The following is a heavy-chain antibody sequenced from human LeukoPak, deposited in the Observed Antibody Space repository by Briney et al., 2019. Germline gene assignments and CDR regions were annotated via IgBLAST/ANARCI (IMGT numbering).Heavy chain of an antibody. V-gene: IGHV3-7*01. D-gene: IGHD3-10*01. Sequence: GGSLRLSCAASGFTFSSYWMGWVRQAPGKGLEWVANIKQDGTEKHYVDSVNGRFTITRDNAKNSLYLQMNSLRVEDMAVYFCTRVRTSGEEDYWGQGTLVTVSS. CDR3: TRVRTSGEEDY. J-gene: IGHJ4*02. CDR1: GFTFSSYW. CDR2: IKQDGTEK.